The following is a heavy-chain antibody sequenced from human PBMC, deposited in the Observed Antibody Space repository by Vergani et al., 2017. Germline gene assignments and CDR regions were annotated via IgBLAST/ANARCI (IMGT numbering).Heavy chain of an antibody. D-gene: IGHD6-19*01. V-gene: IGHV3-30-3*01. CDR3: ARDRSDQWLFSPPPDY. J-gene: IGHJ4*02. CDR2: ISYDGSNK. Sequence: QVQLVESGGGVVQTGRSLRLSCAASGFTFSSYAMHWVRQAPGKGLGWVAVISYDGSNKYYADSVKGLFTISRDNSKNTLYLPMNSQRAEGTAVYYCARDRSDQWLFSPPPDYWGQGTLVTVSS. CDR1: GFTFSSYA.